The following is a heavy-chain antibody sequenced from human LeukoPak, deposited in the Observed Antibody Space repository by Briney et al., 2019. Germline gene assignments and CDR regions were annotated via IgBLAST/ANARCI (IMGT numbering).Heavy chain of an antibody. J-gene: IGHJ5*02. D-gene: IGHD3-22*01. CDR3: ARGSHYYDSSGYYKT. V-gene: IGHV3-21*01. CDR1: GFTFSSYS. CDR2: ISSSSSYI. Sequence: GGSLILSCAASGFTFSSYSMNWVRQAPGKGLEWVSSISSSSSYIYYAGSVKGRFTISRDNAKNSLYLQMNSLRAEDTAVYYCARGSHYYDSSGYYKTWGQGTLVTVSS.